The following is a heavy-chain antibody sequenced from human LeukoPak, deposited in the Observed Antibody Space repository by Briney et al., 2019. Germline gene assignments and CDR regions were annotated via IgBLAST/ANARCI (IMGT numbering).Heavy chain of an antibody. CDR3: ASRKLGNDY. J-gene: IGHJ4*02. Sequence: SETLSLTCAVYGGSFSGYYWSWIRQPPGKGLEWIGEINHSGSTSYSPSLKSRVTISADTSQNQFSLKLSSVTAADTAVYYCASRKLGNDYWGQGTLVTVSS. CDR2: INHSGST. CDR1: GGSFSGYY. V-gene: IGHV4-34*01. D-gene: IGHD7-27*01.